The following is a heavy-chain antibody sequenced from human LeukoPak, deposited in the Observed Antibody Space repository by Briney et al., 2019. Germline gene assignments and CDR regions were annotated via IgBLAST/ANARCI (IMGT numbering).Heavy chain of an antibody. V-gene: IGHV3-23*01. Sequence: SGGSLRLSCAASGFTFSSYAMSWVRQAPGKGLEWVSSISGIGGTTYYADSVKGRFTISRDNSKNTLYLQMKSLRAEDTAVYYCAKIAEAAGLAYWGQGTLITVSS. D-gene: IGHD6-25*01. CDR3: AKIAEAAGLAY. J-gene: IGHJ4*02. CDR2: ISGIGGTT. CDR1: GFTFSSYA.